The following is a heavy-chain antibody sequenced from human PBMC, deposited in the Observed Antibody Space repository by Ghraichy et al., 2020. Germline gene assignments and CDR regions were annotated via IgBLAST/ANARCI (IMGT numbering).Heavy chain of an antibody. CDR3: AGPVIETTGYYYYYMDV. CDR2: ITYDGTSE. CDR1: GFTFSTYA. J-gene: IGHJ6*03. D-gene: IGHD1-1*01. Sequence: GGSLRLSCAASGFTFSTYAIHWVRQAPGKGLEWVALITYDGTSEYYSDSVKGRFTISRDNSKNTLYLQMNSLRAEDTAVYYCAGPVIETTGYYYYYMDVWGKGTPVTVSS. V-gene: IGHV3-30-3*01.